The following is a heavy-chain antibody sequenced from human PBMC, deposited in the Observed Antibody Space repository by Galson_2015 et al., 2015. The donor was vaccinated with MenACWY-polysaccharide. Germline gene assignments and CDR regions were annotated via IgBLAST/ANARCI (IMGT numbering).Heavy chain of an antibody. D-gene: IGHD3-22*01. J-gene: IGHJ6*02. CDR3: AKPTTYLDSSGYYPYYGMDV. Sequence: SLRLSCAASAFTFSSYGMHWVRQAPGKGLEWVTFISYDGSNKYYADSVKGRFTISRDNSKNTLYLQMNSLRAEDTAVYYCAKPTTYLDSSGYYPYYGMDVWGQGTTVTVSS. V-gene: IGHV3-30*18. CDR2: ISYDGSNK. CDR1: AFTFSSYG.